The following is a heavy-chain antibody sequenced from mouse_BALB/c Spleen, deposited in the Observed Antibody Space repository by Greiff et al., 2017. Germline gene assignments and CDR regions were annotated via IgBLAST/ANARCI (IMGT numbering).Heavy chain of an antibody. CDR1: GFTFSSYA. D-gene: IGHD1-3*01. CDR3: ARGRDNYYFDY. J-gene: IGHJ2*01. V-gene: IGHV5-6-5*01. CDR2: ISSGGST. Sequence: EVMLVESGGGLVKPGGSLKLSCAASGFTFSSYAMSWVRQTPEKRLEWVASISSGGSTYYPDSVKGRFTISRDNARNILYLQMSSLRSEDTAMYYCARGRDNYYFDYWGQGTTLTVSS.